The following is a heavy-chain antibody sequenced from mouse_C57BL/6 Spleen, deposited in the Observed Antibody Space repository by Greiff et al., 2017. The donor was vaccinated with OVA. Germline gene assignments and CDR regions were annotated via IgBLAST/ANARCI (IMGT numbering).Heavy chain of an antibody. V-gene: IGHV5-9-1*02. Sequence: EVKLMESGEGLVKPGGSLKLSCAASGFTFSSYAMSWVRQTPEKRLEWVAYISSGGDYIYYADTVKGRFTISRDNARNTLYLQMSSLKSEDTAMYYCTRAGNWDGFAYWGQGTLVTVSA. CDR2: ISSGGDYI. CDR1: GFTFSSYA. J-gene: IGHJ3*01. D-gene: IGHD4-1*01. CDR3: TRAGNWDGFAY.